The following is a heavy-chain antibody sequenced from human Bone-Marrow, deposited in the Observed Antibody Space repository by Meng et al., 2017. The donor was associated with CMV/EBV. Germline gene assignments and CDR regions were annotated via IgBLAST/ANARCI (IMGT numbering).Heavy chain of an antibody. D-gene: IGHD1-26*01. CDR2: ISYDGSNK. J-gene: IGHJ4*02. Sequence: GGSLRLSCAASGFTFSSYAMHWVRQAPGKGLEWVAVISYDGSNKYYADSVKGRFTISRDNSKNTLYLQMNSLRAEDTAVYYCARDRRRWELLFDYWGQGTLVTSPQ. V-gene: IGHV3-30*04. CDR3: ARDRRRWELLFDY. CDR1: GFTFSSYA.